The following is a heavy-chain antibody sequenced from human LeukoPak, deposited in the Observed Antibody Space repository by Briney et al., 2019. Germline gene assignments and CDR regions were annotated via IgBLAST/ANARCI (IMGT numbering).Heavy chain of an antibody. CDR3: ARLRDYYDSSGYYYAFDY. Sequence: SETLSLTCTVSGGSISSYYWSWIRQPAGKGLEWIGRIYTSGSTNYNPSLKSRVTMSVDTSKNQFSLKLSSVTAADTAVYYCARLRDYYDSSGYYYAFDYWGQGTLVTVSS. D-gene: IGHD3-22*01. V-gene: IGHV4-4*07. CDR1: GGSISSYY. J-gene: IGHJ4*02. CDR2: IYTSGST.